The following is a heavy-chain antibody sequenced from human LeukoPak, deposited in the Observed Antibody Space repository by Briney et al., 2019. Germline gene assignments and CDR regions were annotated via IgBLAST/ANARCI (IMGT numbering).Heavy chain of an antibody. Sequence: GGSLRLSCAASGFMFSDHYMSWIRQAPRKGLEWISYISDSGSTIYYADSVKGRFTISRDNAKKSLFLQMNRLRADDTAVYYCARDHDSLGYWGQGTLVTVSS. D-gene: IGHD2-15*01. J-gene: IGHJ4*02. CDR2: ISDSGSTI. CDR3: ARDHDSLGY. CDR1: GFMFSDHY. V-gene: IGHV3-11*01.